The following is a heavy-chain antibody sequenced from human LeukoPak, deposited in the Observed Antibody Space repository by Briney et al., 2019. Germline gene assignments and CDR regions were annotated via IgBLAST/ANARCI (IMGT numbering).Heavy chain of an antibody. Sequence: SETLSLTCTVSGYSISSGYYWGWIRQPPGKGLEWIGSIYHSGSTHYNPSLKSRVTISVDTSKNQFSLKLSSVTAADTAVYYCARGSTMVRGFYYFDYWGQGTLVTVSS. CDR1: GYSISSGYY. V-gene: IGHV4-38-2*02. CDR2: IYHSGST. CDR3: ARGSTMVRGFYYFDY. J-gene: IGHJ4*02. D-gene: IGHD3-10*01.